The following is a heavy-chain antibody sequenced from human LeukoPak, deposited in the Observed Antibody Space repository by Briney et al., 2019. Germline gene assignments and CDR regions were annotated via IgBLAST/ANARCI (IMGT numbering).Heavy chain of an antibody. Sequence: GESLKISCKGYGYTFTTYWIGWVRQMPGKGLEWMGIIYPGDSDTRYSPSFQGQITISVDKSISTAYLQWSSLKDSDTAMYYCAKRLYGDYLDYFDFWGQGTLVTVSS. CDR1: GYTFTTYW. V-gene: IGHV5-51*01. J-gene: IGHJ4*02. CDR3: AKRLYGDYLDYFDF. CDR2: IYPGDSDT. D-gene: IGHD4-17*01.